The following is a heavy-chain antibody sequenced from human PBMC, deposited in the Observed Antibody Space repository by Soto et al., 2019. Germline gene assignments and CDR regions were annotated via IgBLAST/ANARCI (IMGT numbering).Heavy chain of an antibody. CDR3: ASHPIAAAGTSYFDY. CDR1: GFTFDDYG. CDR2: INWNGGST. Sequence: GGSLRLSCAASGFTFDDYGMSWVRQAPGKGLEWVSGINWNGGSTGYADSVKGRFTISRDNAKNSLYLQMNSLRAEDTALYYCASHPIAAAGTSYFDYWGQGTLVTVSS. J-gene: IGHJ4*02. D-gene: IGHD6-13*01. V-gene: IGHV3-20*04.